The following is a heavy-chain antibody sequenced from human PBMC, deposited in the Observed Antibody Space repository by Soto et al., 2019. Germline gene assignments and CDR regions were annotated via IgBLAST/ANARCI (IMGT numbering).Heavy chain of an antibody. CDR1: GGSISNYH. J-gene: IGHJ6*03. CDR2: IYYSGST. D-gene: IGHD3-3*01. V-gene: IGHV4-59*01. Sequence: SETLSLTCTVSGGSISNYHWSWIRQPPGKGLEWIGDIYYSGSTNYNPPLKSRVTISVDTSKNQFSLKLSSVTAADTAVYYCARDTFGWSGRGYYYYMDVWGKGTTVTVSS. CDR3: ARDTFGWSGRGYYYYMDV.